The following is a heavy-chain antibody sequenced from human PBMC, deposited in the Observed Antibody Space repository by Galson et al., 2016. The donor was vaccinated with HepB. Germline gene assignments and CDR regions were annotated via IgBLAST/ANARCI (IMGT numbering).Heavy chain of an antibody. V-gene: IGHV4-59*11. D-gene: IGHD3-22*01. CDR1: GGSIKSHY. CDR2: IYRSGRT. J-gene: IGHJ4*01. CDR3: ARDSYFDSSGYFYDVFDS. Sequence: SETLSLTCTVSGGSIKSHYWSWIRQPPGKGLEWIGYIYRSGRTNSNPSLKSRVTISIDTSKNQFSLKLNSVTAADTAAYYCARDSYFDSSGYFYDVFDSWGQGTLVTVSS.